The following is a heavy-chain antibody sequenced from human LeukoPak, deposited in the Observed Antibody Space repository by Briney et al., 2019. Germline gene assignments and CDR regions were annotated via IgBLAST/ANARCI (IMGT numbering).Heavy chain of an antibody. CDR2: IYYSGST. J-gene: IGHJ5*02. CDR1: GGSISSGGYY. CDR3: AREPISIGYCSSTSCSGFDP. D-gene: IGHD2-2*01. V-gene: IGHV4-31*03. Sequence: PSETLSLTCTVSGGSISSGGYYWSWIRQHPGKGLEWIGYIYYSGSTYYNPSLKSRVTISVDTSKNQFSLKLSSVTAADTAVYYCAREPISIGYCSSTSCSGFDPWGQGTLVTVSS.